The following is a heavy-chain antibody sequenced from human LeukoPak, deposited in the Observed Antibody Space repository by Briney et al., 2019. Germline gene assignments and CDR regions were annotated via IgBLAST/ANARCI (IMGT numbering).Heavy chain of an antibody. J-gene: IGHJ4*02. CDR2: INQDGSEK. CDR1: KFTFNSNW. Sequence: GGSLRLSCAASKFTFNSNWMSWVRQAPGKGLEWVANINQDGSEKYYVDSLKGRFTISRDNAKNSLFLQMNSLRVEDTAVYYCARAGDRQWKLLQDFDYWGQGTLVTVSS. D-gene: IGHD1-26*01. CDR3: ARAGDRQWKLLQDFDY. V-gene: IGHV3-7*01.